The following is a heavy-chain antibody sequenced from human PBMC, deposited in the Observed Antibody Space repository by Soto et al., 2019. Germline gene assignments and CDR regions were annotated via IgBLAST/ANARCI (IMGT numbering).Heavy chain of an antibody. Sequence: GGSLRLSCAASGFSFASYAMNWVRQAPGKGLEWVSGIRGSGGSTYYADSVKGRFTISRDNSKNTLYLQLSSLRVEDTAVYYCAKGFGISWQYYLDYWGQGTLVTVSS. CDR3: AKGFGISWQYYLDY. D-gene: IGHD3-10*01. J-gene: IGHJ4*02. CDR1: GFSFASYA. CDR2: IRGSGGST. V-gene: IGHV3-23*01.